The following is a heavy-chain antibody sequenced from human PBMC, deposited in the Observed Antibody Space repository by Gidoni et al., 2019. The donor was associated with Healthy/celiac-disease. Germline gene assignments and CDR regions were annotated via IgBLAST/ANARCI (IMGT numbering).Heavy chain of an antibody. D-gene: IGHD4-17*01. V-gene: IGHV3-64D*06. CDR1: GFTFSSYA. CDR3: VKTNGAYDDYYYYMDV. Sequence: EVQLVESGGGLVQPGGSLRLSCSASGFTFSSYAMHWVRQAPGKGLEYVSAISSNGGSTYYADSVKGRFTISRDNSKNTLYLQMSSLRAEDTAVYYCVKTNGAYDDYYYYMDVWGKGTTVTVSS. CDR2: ISSNGGST. J-gene: IGHJ6*03.